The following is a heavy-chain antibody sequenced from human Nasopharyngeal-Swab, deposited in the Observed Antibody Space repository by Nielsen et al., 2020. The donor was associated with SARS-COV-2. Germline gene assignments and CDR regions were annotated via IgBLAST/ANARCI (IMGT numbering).Heavy chain of an antibody. CDR2: ISNDGSNK. Sequence: VRQAPGKGLEWVAVISNDGSNKYYADSVKGRFTISRDNSKNTLYLQMNSLRAEDTAVYYCARGPGDGMDVWGKGTTVTVSS. CDR3: ARGPGDGMDV. V-gene: IGHV3-30-3*01. J-gene: IGHJ6*04. D-gene: IGHD3-10*01.